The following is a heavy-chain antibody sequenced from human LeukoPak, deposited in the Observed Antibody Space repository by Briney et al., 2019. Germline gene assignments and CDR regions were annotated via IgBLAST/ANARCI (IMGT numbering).Heavy chain of an antibody. Sequence: SVKVSCKASGGTFSSYTISWVRQAPGQGLEWMGRIIPILGIANYAQKFQGRVTITADKSTSTAYMELSSLRSEDTAVYYCARYYYDSSGPGAFDPWGQGILVTVSS. J-gene: IGHJ5*02. CDR1: GGTFSSYT. D-gene: IGHD3-22*01. CDR3: ARYYYDSSGPGAFDP. CDR2: IIPILGIA. V-gene: IGHV1-69*02.